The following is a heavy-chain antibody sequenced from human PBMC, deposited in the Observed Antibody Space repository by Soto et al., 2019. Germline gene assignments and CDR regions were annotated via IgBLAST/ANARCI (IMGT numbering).Heavy chain of an antibody. V-gene: IGHV3-64*01. CDR3: ARELGSYSSSYDY. CDR1: GFTFSSYA. CDR2: ISSNGGST. D-gene: IGHD6-6*01. J-gene: IGHJ4*02. Sequence: GGSLRLSCAASGFTFSSYAMHWVRQAPGKGLEYVSAISSNGGSTYYANSVKSRFTISRDNSKNTLYLQMGSLRAEDMAVYYCARELGSYSSSYDYWGQGTLVTVSS.